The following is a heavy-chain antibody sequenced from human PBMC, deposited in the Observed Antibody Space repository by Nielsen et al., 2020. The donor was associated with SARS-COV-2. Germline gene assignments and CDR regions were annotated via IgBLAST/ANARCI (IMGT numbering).Heavy chain of an antibody. Sequence: SLKISCAASGFTFSSYGMHWVRQAPGKGLEWVSGISWNSGSIGYADSVKGRFTISRDNAKNSLYLQMNSLRAEDTAVYYCARLESSSWYWSYWGQGTLVTVSS. CDR3: ARLESSSWYWSY. CDR1: GFTFSSYG. CDR2: ISWNSGSI. D-gene: IGHD6-13*01. J-gene: IGHJ4*02. V-gene: IGHV3-9*01.